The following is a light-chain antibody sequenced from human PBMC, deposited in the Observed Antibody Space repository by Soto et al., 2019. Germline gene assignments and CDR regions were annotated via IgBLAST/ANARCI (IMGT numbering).Light chain of an antibody. CDR2: EVS. CDR3: SAFATSRAYV. V-gene: IGLV2-14*01. Sequence: QSVLTQPASVSGSPGQSITISCTGTSSDVGAYNYVSWYQQQSGKAPKLLIHEVSSRPAGVSDRFSGSKSGNTASLTISGLQAEDEADYYCSAFATSRAYVFGNGTKVTVL. J-gene: IGLJ1*01. CDR1: SSDVGAYNY.